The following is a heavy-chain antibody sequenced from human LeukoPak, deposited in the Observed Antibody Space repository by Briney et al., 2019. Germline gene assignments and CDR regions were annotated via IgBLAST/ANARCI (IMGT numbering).Heavy chain of an antibody. CDR3: VRDYDSSGYFDY. D-gene: IGHD3-22*01. J-gene: IGHJ4*02. CDR2: INPSGGST. CDR1: GYTFTRYY. Sequence: ASVKVSCKASGYTFTRYYMHWVRQAPGQGLEWMGIINPSGGSTRYAQKFQGRVTMTRGTSTSTVYMELSSLRSEDTAVYYCVRDYDSSGYFDYWGQGTLVTVSS. V-gene: IGHV1-46*01.